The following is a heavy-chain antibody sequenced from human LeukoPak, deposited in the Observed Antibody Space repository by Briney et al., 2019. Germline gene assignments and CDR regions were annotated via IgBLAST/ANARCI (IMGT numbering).Heavy chain of an antibody. CDR2: ISSSSSYI. J-gene: IGHJ6*02. CDR1: GFTFSSYS. V-gene: IGHV3-21*01. D-gene: IGHD3-3*01. Sequence: PGGSLRLSCAASGFTFSSYSMNWVRQAPGKGLEWVSSISSSSSYIYYADSVKGRFTISRDNAKNSLYLQTNSLRAEDTAVYYCASSGWYYDFWSGNYGMDVWGQGTTVTVSS. CDR3: ASSGWYYDFWSGNYGMDV.